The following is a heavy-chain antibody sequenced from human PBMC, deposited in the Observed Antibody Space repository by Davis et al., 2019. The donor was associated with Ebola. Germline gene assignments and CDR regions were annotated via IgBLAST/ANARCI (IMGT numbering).Heavy chain of an antibody. D-gene: IGHD1-1*01. CDR1: AYTFDLYG. CDR3: ARAQFPTTSDH. V-gene: IGHV1-18*01. Sequence: ASVKVSCKASAYTFDLYGISWVRQAPGQGLEWMVWISAYNGTTNYAQNVQGRVTMTTDTSTSTAYMEVGSLRSDDTAVYYCARAQFPTTSDHWGQGTLVTVSS. CDR2: ISAYNGTT. J-gene: IGHJ4*02.